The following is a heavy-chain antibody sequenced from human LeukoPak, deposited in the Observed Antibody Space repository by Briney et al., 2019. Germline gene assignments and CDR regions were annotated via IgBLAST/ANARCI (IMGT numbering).Heavy chain of an antibody. CDR1: GFTFSSYA. CDR2: ISGSGGST. Sequence: GGSLRLSCAASGFTFSSYAMSWVRQAPGKGLEWVSAISGSGGSTYYADSVKGRFTISRDNSKNTLYLQMNSLRAEDTAVYYCAKDSKITFGGVIVILPFDYWGQGTLVTVSS. D-gene: IGHD3-16*02. CDR3: AKDSKITFGGVIVILPFDY. J-gene: IGHJ4*02. V-gene: IGHV3-23*01.